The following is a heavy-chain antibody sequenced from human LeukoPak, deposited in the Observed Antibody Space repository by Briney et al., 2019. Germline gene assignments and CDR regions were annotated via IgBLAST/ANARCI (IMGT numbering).Heavy chain of an antibody. Sequence: ASVKVSCKATGYTFIIHGISWVRQAPGQGLEWMGWISPYNGNTNYAQNLQGRVTMTTDTSTSIAYMELRSLRSDDTAVYYCGRAVVVRGVSGSDAFDIWGQGTMVTVSS. CDR3: GRAVVVRGVSGSDAFDI. D-gene: IGHD3-10*01. CDR1: GYTFIIHG. J-gene: IGHJ3*02. V-gene: IGHV1-18*01. CDR2: ISPYNGNT.